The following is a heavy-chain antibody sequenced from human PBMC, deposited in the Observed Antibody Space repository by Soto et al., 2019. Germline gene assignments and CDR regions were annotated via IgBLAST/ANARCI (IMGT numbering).Heavy chain of an antibody. CDR2: IYWDDDK. Sequence: QITLKESGPTLVKPTQTLTLTCTFSGFSLSTSGVGVGWIRQPPGKALEWLALIYWDDDKRYSPSLKSRVTISKDTSKNQVVLTMTNMDPVDTATYYCAHRPLEALNFDYWGQGTLVTVSS. J-gene: IGHJ4*02. CDR1: GFSLSTSGVG. CDR3: AHRPLEALNFDY. V-gene: IGHV2-5*02.